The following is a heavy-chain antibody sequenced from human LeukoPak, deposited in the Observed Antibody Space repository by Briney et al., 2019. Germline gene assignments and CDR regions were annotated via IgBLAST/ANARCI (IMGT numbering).Heavy chain of an antibody. J-gene: IGHJ4*02. CDR3: ASGGRAANYVDY. Sequence: GGSLRLSCAASGLTFNSYAMTWVRQAPGKGLECVSVISGSGGSISYVDSVKGRFAISRDNSKNTVYLQMSSLRAEDTAVYYCASGGRAANYVDYWGQGTLVTVSS. CDR2: ISGSGGSI. D-gene: IGHD3-16*01. V-gene: IGHV3-23*01. CDR1: GLTFNSYA.